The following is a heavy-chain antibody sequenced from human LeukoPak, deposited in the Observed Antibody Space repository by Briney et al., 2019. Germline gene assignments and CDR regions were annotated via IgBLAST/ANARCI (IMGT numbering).Heavy chain of an antibody. V-gene: IGHV3-30-3*01. J-gene: IGHJ4*02. CDR3: ARTTTPHYYGSGSYALGY. Sequence: GGSLRLSCAASGFTLSTYAMHWVRRGPGKGLEWEAVISYDGSNKYYADSVKGRFTISRDNSKNTLYLQMSSLSAEDTAVYYCARTTTPHYYGSGSYALGYWGQGTLVTVPS. CDR2: ISYDGSNK. CDR1: GFTLSTYA. D-gene: IGHD3-10*01.